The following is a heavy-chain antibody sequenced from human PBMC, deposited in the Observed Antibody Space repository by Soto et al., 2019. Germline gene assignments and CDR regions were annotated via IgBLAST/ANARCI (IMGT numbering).Heavy chain of an antibody. CDR3: ARGPPMDSSSWYDRYYYYYMDV. D-gene: IGHD6-13*01. Sequence: QVQLQQWGAGLLKPSETLSLTCAVYGGSFSGYYWSWIRQPPGKGLEWIGEINHSGSTNYNPSLKRRVTISVDTSQNQLSLKLSSVTAADTAVYYCARGPPMDSSSWYDRYYYYYMDVWGKGTTVTVSS. CDR2: INHSGST. CDR1: GGSFSGYY. V-gene: IGHV4-34*01. J-gene: IGHJ6*03.